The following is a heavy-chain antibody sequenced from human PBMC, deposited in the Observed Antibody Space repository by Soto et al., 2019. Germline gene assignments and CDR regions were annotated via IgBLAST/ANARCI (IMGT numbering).Heavy chain of an antibody. CDR3: EKSVVVVVAANGGFDY. D-gene: IGHD2-15*01. V-gene: IGHV3-23*01. CDR1: GFTFTSYA. J-gene: IGHJ4*02. CDR2: ISGSGGSR. Sequence: EVQLLESGGGLVQPGGSLRLSCAASGFTFTSYAMSWVRQVPGKGLEWVSGISGSGGSRYYADSVKGRFTISRDNSKNTLYLQMNSLRAEDTAVYYCEKSVVVVVAANGGFDYWGQGTLITVSS.